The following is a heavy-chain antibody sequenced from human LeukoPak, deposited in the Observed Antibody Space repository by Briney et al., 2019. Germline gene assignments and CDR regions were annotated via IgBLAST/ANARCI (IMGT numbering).Heavy chain of an antibody. D-gene: IGHD1-26*01. CDR3: ASGEWELLRGGYYYYGMDV. CDR1: GYTFTSYD. J-gene: IGHJ6*02. V-gene: IGHV1-8*01. CDR2: MNLNSGNT. Sequence: ASVKVSCKASGYTFTSYDFNWVRQATGQGLEGMGWMNLNSGNTGYAQKFQARVTMTRNTSIITAYMELSSLRSEDTAVYYCASGEWELLRGGYYYYGMDVWGQGATVTVSS.